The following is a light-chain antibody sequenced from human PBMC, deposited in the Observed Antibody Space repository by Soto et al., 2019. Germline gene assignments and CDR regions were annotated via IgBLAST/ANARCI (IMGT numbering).Light chain of an antibody. J-gene: IGKJ5*01. V-gene: IGKV4-1*01. CDR2: WAS. CDR1: QSVLYSSNNKNF. CDR3: QQYYSGIT. Sequence: DIVMTQSPDSLAVSLGERATINCKSSQSVLYSSNNKNFLAWYQQKPGQXPXXLFSWASTRESGVPDRFSVSGSGTEFTLTISSLQAEDAALDHCQQYYSGITFGQGTRLEIK.